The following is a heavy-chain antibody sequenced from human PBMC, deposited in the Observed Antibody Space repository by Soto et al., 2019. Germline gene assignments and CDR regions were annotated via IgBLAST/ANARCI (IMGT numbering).Heavy chain of an antibody. J-gene: IGHJ6*04. CDR3: AREASAVLALDG. V-gene: IGHV1-2*02. CDR2: FNPNSGDT. Sequence: ASVKVSCKASGYTFTDYSMHWVRQAPGQGLEWIGWFNPNSGDTVYAEKFQGRVNLTRDTYISTAYMELSSLRSDDTALYYCAREASAVLALDGWGKGNMVTVSS. D-gene: IGHD6-19*01. CDR1: GYTFTDYS.